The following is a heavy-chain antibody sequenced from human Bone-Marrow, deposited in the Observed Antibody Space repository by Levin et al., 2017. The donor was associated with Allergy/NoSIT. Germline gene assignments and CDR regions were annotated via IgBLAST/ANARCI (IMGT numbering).Heavy chain of an antibody. CDR2: ITWNSGST. Sequence: HPGGSLRLSCVASGFRFDDYAMHWVRQRPGKGLEWVSGITWNSGSTGYGESVKGRFTISRDNAKNSLSLQMNSLTAEDTALYYCVKERYSTRWYDWGYGLDVWGQGTTVTVSS. CDR1: GFRFDDYA. D-gene: IGHD6-13*01. J-gene: IGHJ6*02. V-gene: IGHV3-9*01. CDR3: VKERYSTRWYDWGYGLDV.